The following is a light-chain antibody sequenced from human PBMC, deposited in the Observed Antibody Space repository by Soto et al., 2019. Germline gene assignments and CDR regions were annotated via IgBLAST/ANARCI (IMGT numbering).Light chain of an antibody. CDR1: QGLIES. V-gene: IGKV3-11*01. CDR3: QLRTT. CDR2: DAS. J-gene: IGKJ1*01. Sequence: ELVFTQSPATLSLSPGEKATLSCRASQGLIESLAWYQQKPGQAPRLLIYDASDRAAGIPARFSGSESRTDFTLTISSLEPDDFAVYYCQLRTTFGQGTKVDI.